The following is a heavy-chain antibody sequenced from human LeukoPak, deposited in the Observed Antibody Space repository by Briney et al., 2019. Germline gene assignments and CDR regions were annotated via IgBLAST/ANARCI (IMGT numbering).Heavy chain of an antibody. D-gene: IGHD3-3*01. J-gene: IGHJ4*02. CDR2: INHSGST. CDR3: ARVGITIFGVVKGVDY. V-gene: IGHV4-34*01. CDR1: GGSFSGYY. Sequence: SETLSLTCAVYGGSFSGYYWSWIRQPPGKGLEWIGEINHSGSTNYNPSLKSRVTISVDTSKNQFSLKLSSVTAADTAVYYCARVGITIFGVVKGVDYWGQGTLVTASS.